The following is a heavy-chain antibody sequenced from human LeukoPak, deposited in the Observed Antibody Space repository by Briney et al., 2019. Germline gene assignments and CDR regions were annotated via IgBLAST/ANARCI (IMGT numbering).Heavy chain of an antibody. CDR1: GYTFTGYY. CDR3: VVLTITIFGVDPFNY. CDR2: INPNSGGT. D-gene: IGHD3-3*01. V-gene: IGHV1-2*02. J-gene: IGHJ4*02. Sequence: ASVKVSCKASGYTFTGYYMHWVRQAPGQGLEWMGWINPNSGGTNYAQKFQGRVTMTRDTSISTAYMELSSLRSEDTAVYYCVVLTITIFGVDPFNYWGQGTLVTVSS.